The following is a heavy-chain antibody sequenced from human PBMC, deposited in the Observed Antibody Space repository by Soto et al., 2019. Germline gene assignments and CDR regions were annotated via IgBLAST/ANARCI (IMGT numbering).Heavy chain of an antibody. CDR3: ARDGAYCSGTGCRDYYHYMDV. D-gene: IGHD2-2*01. Sequence: EVQLAESGGGLVKPGGTLTLSCAASEFSCTDYSMNWVRQAPGKGLEWVSSISGSSSYIYYADSLKGRFTVSRDNAERSLFLQMSSLGGEDTAVYYCARDGAYCSGTGCRDYYHYMDVWGKGTRVTVSS. V-gene: IGHV3-21*01. CDR1: EFSCTDYS. CDR2: ISGSSSYI. J-gene: IGHJ6*03.